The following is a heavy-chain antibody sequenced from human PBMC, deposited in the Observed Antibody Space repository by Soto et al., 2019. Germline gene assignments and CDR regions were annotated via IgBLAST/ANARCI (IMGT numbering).Heavy chain of an antibody. Sequence: QMQLQDSGPGLVKPSETLSLTCTVSGGSISSSSYYWGWIRQPPGQGLEWLGTIYSLGNTYYNPSLKSRVTISVDKSKSQLFLKLSSVTAPDTAVYYCAIQIYDSSGYYYAYCGQGTLVTVSS. D-gene: IGHD3-22*01. CDR1: GGSISSSSYY. J-gene: IGHJ4*02. V-gene: IGHV4-39*01. CDR3: AIQIYDSSGYYYAY. CDR2: IYSLGNT.